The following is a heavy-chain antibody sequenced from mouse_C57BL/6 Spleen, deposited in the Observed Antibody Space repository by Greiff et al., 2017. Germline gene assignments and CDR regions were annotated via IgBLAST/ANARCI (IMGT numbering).Heavy chain of an antibody. D-gene: IGHD2-4*01. J-gene: IGHJ3*01. CDR3: ARPDYDGTAWFAY. V-gene: IGHV5-12*01. CDR1: GFTFSDYY. Sequence: DVKLVESGGGLVQPGGSLKLSCAASGFTFSDYYLYWVRQTPEKRLEWVAYISNGGGSTYYPDTVKGRFTISRDNAKNTLYLQMSRLKSEDTAMYYCARPDYDGTAWFAYWGQGTLVTVSA. CDR2: ISNGGGST.